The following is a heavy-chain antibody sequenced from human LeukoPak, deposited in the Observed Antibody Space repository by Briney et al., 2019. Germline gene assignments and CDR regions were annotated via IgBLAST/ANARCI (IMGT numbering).Heavy chain of an antibody. Sequence: PGGSLRLSCAASGFTFSSYSMNWVRQAPGKGLECVSSISSSSSSIYYADSVKGRFTISRDDAKNSLYLQMNSLRAEDTAVYYCARNGTYNGEFDYRGQGTLVTVSS. D-gene: IGHD3-10*01. J-gene: IGHJ4*02. CDR2: ISSSSSSI. CDR1: GFTFSSYS. CDR3: ARNGTYNGEFDY. V-gene: IGHV3-21*01.